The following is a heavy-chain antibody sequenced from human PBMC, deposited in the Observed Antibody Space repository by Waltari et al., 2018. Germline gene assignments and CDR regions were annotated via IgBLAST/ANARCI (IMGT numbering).Heavy chain of an antibody. V-gene: IGHV1-46*04. CDR3: ARDKRDGDYVHYYYGMYV. J-gene: IGHJ6*02. D-gene: IGHD4-17*01. Sequence: QVQLVQSGAEVKKPGASVKVSCKASGYTLTSYYMHWVRRAPGQGLEWMGTINPSGGSNSYQQQLQRRVSMTRDTSTSTVYLELNSLRAEDTAVYYCARDKRDGDYVHYYYGMYVWGQGTTVTVSS. CDR1: GYTLTSYY. CDR2: INPSGGSN.